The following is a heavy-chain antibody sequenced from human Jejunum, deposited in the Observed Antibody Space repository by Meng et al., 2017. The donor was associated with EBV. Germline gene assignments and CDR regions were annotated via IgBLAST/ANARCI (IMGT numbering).Heavy chain of an antibody. V-gene: IGHV7-4-1*02. CDR2: INTRTGNP. J-gene: IGHJ4*02. CDR1: GYTFSRYA. D-gene: IGHD2-21*02. Sequence: QVQLVQFGSELKKPGASVKVSCKASGYTFSRYAMNWVRRAPGQGLEWMGWINTRTGNPAYAQGFTGRFVFSLDTSVSTAYLQISSLKAEDTAVYYCASDISTATFGYWGQGTLVTVSS. CDR3: ASDISTATFGY.